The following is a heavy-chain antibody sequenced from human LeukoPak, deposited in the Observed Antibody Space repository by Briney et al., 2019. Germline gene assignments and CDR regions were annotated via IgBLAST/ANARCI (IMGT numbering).Heavy chain of an antibody. CDR1: GFTLSSYA. Sequence: PGGSLRLSCAASGFTLSSYAMHWVRQAPGKGLEWVAVISYDGSNKYYADSVKGRFTISRDNSKNTLYLQMSSLRAEDTAVYYCARTDTVAGPYDYWGQGTLVTVSS. V-gene: IGHV3-30-3*01. CDR3: ARTDTVAGPYDY. CDR2: ISYDGSNK. D-gene: IGHD6-19*01. J-gene: IGHJ4*02.